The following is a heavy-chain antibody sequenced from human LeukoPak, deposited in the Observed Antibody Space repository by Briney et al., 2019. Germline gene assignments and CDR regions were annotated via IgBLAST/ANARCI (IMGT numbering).Heavy chain of an antibody. CDR1: GYIFTNYW. CDR2: IYPGDSDT. J-gene: IGHJ4*02. Sequence: GESLKISCKASGYIFTNYWIAWVRQMPGKGLECMGIIYPGDSDTRHSLSFQGQVTISADKSITTAYLQWSSLEASDTAIYYCARFGGGSSRFTDYWGQGTLVTVSS. D-gene: IGHD6-6*01. V-gene: IGHV5-51*03. CDR3: ARFGGGSSRFTDY.